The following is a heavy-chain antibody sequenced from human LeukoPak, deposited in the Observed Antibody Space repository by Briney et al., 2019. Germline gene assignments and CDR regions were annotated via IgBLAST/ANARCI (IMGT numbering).Heavy chain of an antibody. CDR2: IIPIFGTA. J-gene: IGHJ3*02. Sequence: SVKVSCKASGGTFSSYAISWVRQAPGQGLEWMGRIIPIFGTANYAQKFQGRVTITTDESTSTAYMELNSLRSEDTAVYYCARANITVTTIYAFDIWGQGTMVTVSS. CDR1: GGTFSSYA. CDR3: ARANITVTTIYAFDI. V-gene: IGHV1-69*05. D-gene: IGHD4-17*01.